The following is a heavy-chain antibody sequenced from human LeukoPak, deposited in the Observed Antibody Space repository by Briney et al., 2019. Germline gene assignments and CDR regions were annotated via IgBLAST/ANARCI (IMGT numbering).Heavy chain of an antibody. J-gene: IGHJ3*02. CDR3: ARWGRRLGGSYPRWSDDAFDI. CDR1: GGSISSSSYY. V-gene: IGHV4-39*07. D-gene: IGHD1-26*01. Sequence: PSETLSLTCTVSGGSISSSSYYWGWIRQPPGKGLEWIGSLYYSGSTYYNPSLKSRVTISVDTSKNQFSLKLSSVTAADTAVYYCARWGRRLGGSYPRWSDDAFDIWGQGTMVTVSS. CDR2: LYYSGST.